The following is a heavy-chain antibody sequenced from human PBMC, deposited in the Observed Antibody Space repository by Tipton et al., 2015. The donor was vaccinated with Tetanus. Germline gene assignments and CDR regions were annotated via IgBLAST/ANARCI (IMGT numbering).Heavy chain of an antibody. CDR1: GGSISSSSYY. Sequence: TLSLTCTVSGGSISSSSYYWGWIRQPPGKGLEWIGSIYYSGSTYYNPSLKSRVTISVDTSKNQFSLKLSSVTAADTAVYYCARRARYDSIRSWGQGTLVTVSS. J-gene: IGHJ5*02. D-gene: IGHD3-22*01. V-gene: IGHV4-39*01. CDR2: IYYSGST. CDR3: ARRARYDSIRS.